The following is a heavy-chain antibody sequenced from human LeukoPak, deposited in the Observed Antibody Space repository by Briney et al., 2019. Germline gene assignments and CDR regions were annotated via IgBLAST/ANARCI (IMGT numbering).Heavy chain of an antibody. Sequence: GASVKVSCKASGYTFTSYDINWVRQATGQGLEWMGWMNPNSGNTGYAQKFQGRVTMTRNTSISAAYMELSSLRSEDTAVYCCARVRQGAARYDFWSGYYGPFDYGGQGTLVTVSS. V-gene: IGHV1-8*01. CDR1: GYTFTSYD. J-gene: IGHJ4*02. CDR2: MNPNSGNT. D-gene: IGHD3-3*01. CDR3: ARVRQGAARYDFWSGYYGPFDY.